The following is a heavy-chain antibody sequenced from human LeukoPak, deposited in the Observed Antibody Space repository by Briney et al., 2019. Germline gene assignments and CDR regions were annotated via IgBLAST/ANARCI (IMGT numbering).Heavy chain of an antibody. CDR3: ARRGFGELLDYYFDY. J-gene: IGHJ4*02. CDR1: GYTFIGNY. V-gene: IGHV1-2*02. Sequence: ASVKVSCKASGYTFIGNYMHWVRQAPGQGLEWMGWINPNSGGTNYAQKFQDRVTMTGDTSISTAYMELSRLRSDDTAVYYCARRGFGELLDYYFDYWGQGTLVTVSS. D-gene: IGHD3-10*01. CDR2: INPNSGGT.